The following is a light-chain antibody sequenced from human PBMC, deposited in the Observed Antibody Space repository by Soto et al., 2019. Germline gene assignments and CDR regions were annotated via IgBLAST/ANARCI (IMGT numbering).Light chain of an antibody. CDR1: QSVSSSY. CDR2: GAS. V-gene: IGKV3-20*01. Sequence: EIVLTQSPGTLSLSPGERATISCRASQSVSSSYLAWYQQKPGQAPRLLIYGASSRATGIPDKFSGSGSGTDFTLSISRLEPEDFAVYYCQQYGSSPRTFGQGTRWISN. CDR3: QQYGSSPRT. J-gene: IGKJ1*01.